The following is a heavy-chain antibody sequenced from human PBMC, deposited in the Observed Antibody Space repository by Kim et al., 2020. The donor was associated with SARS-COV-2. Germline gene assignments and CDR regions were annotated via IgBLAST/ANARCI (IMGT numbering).Heavy chain of an antibody. V-gene: IGHV3-23*01. J-gene: IGHJ4*02. Sequence: YAGSVRVRITTYRDNPKSTVYLQMNSVRAEDTAVYYCAGICGTTSWSDDYWGQGTLVTVSS. CDR3: AGICGTTSWSDDY. D-gene: IGHD2-2*01.